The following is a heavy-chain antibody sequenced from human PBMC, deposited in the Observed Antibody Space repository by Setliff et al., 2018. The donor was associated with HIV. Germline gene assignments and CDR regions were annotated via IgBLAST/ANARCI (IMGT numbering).Heavy chain of an antibody. CDR3: ARHPRQYNIVTGYRYYDMDV. V-gene: IGHV4-39*01. CDR1: GVSISSSSYF. Sequence: KPSETLSLTCAVSGVSISSSSYFWGWLRRPPGTGLDWIGSIYFSGSTYYNPSLERRVTISRDTSKNQFSLKLTSVTAADTAVYYCARHPRQYNIVTGYRYYDMDVWGKGTTVTVSS. D-gene: IGHD3-9*01. J-gene: IGHJ6*03. CDR2: IYFSGST.